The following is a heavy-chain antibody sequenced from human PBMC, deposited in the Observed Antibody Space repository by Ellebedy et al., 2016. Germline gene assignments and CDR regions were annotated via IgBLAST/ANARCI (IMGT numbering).Heavy chain of an antibody. CDR2: VFYIGST. CDR1: GASISSYY. D-gene: IGHD5-24*01. CDR3: ARQKLDYNFVRDTNWFDP. V-gene: IGHV4-59*08. Sequence: SETLSLTCAVSGASISSYYWSWIRQPPGKGLEWIGDVFYIGSTNYNPSLKSRVTISVDTSKNQFSLKLKSVTAADTAVYYCARQKLDYNFVRDTNWFDPWGQGTLVTVSS. J-gene: IGHJ5*01.